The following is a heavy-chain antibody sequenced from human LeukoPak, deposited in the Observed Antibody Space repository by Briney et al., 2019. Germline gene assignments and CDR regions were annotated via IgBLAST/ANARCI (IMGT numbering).Heavy chain of an antibody. D-gene: IGHD6-19*01. Sequence: GGSLRLSCATSGFTFSDYYMSWIRQAPGKGLEWVSYISPSGATVYYADSVKGRFTISRDNTKNSLYLDMSSLRAEDTAVYYCARPRSGWHNYFDYWGQGTLVTVSS. CDR3: ARPRSGWHNYFDY. CDR2: ISPSGATV. CDR1: GFTFSDYY. J-gene: IGHJ4*02. V-gene: IGHV3-11*01.